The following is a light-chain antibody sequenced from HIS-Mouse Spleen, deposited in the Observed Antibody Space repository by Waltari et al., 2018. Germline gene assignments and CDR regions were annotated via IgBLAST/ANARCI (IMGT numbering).Light chain of an antibody. CDR1: QSVSSSY. CDR2: GAS. V-gene: IGKV3-20*01. Sequence: EFVLTQSPATLSLSPGERATLSCRASQSVSSSYLAWYQQKPGQAPRLLIYGASSRATGIPDRFSGSRSGTDFTLTISRLEPEDFAVYYCQQYGSSFTFGPGTKVDIK. CDR3: QQYGSSFT. J-gene: IGKJ3*01.